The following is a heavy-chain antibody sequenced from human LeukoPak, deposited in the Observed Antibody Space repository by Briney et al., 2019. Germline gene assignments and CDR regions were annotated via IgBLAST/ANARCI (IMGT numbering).Heavy chain of an antibody. Sequence: PGGSLRLSCAASGFTVSSNYMSWVRQAPGKGLEWVSVIYSGGSTYYADSVKGRFTISRANSKNTLYLQMNSLRAEDTAVYYCARDQRRFGELLRFDYWGQGTLVTVSS. CDR3: ARDQRRFGELLRFDY. CDR2: IYSGGST. V-gene: IGHV3-53*01. CDR1: GFTVSSNY. D-gene: IGHD3-10*01. J-gene: IGHJ4*02.